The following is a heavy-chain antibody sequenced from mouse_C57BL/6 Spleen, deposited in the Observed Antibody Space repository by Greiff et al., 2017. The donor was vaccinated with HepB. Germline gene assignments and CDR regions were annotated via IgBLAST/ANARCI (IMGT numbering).Heavy chain of an antibody. CDR2: IDPANGNT. CDR3: AKATMVTTGVAY. J-gene: IGHJ3*01. Sequence: EVQLQQSVAELVRPGASVKLSCTASGFNIKNTYMHWVKQRPELGLEWIGRIDPANGNTKYAPKFQGKATITADTYSNTAYLQLSSLTSEDPAIYYCAKATMVTTGVAYWGQWTLVTVSA. V-gene: IGHV14-3*01. CDR1: GFNIKNTY. D-gene: IGHD2-2*01.